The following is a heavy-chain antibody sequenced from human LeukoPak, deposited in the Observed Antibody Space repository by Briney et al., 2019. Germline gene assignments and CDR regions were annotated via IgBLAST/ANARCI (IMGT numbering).Heavy chain of an antibody. CDR1: GFTFSNYA. D-gene: IGHD3-9*01. Sequence: ASLRLSCAASGFTFSNYAMSWVPQAPGKGLEWVSAITGSGGNTYYADSVKGRFTISRDNSKNTVFLQMNSLRAEDTAVYYCAKWGDYDVLTGYYVSDYWGQGTLVTVSS. V-gene: IGHV3-23*01. CDR3: AKWGDYDVLTGYYVSDY. CDR2: ITGSGGNT. J-gene: IGHJ4*02.